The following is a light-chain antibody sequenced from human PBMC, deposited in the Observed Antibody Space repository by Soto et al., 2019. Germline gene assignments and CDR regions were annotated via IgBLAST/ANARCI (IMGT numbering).Light chain of an antibody. CDR2: DAS. V-gene: IGKV1-33*01. CDR1: QDISNY. J-gene: IGKJ4*01. Sequence: DIQMTQSPSSLSASVGDRVTITCQASQDISNYLNWYQQKPGKAPKLLIYDASNLETGVQSRFSGSGSGTDFTFTISSLQPEDIATYYCQQYDNLLALTFGGGTKVEIK. CDR3: QQYDNLLALT.